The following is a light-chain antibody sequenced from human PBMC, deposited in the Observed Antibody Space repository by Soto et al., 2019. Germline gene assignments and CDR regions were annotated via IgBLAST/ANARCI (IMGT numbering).Light chain of an antibody. CDR2: DAS. Sequence: DIQLTQSPPSLSASVGDRVTLTCRASQSISTYLNWYQQTPGKAPKLLIYDASTLESGVPSRFSGSGSGTEFTLTISSLQPADFATYYCQQTYSSPPGAFGQGTKVDI. CDR1: QSISTY. V-gene: IGKV1-39*01. CDR3: QQTYSSPPGA. J-gene: IGKJ1*01.